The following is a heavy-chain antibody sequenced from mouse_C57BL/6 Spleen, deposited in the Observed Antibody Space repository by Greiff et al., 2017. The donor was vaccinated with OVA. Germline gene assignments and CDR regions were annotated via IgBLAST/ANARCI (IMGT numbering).Heavy chain of an antibody. J-gene: IGHJ2*01. CDR1: GYTFTSYW. V-gene: IGHV1-52*01. D-gene: IGHD1-1*01. CDR3: ARSGYGSSYEGYFDY. Sequence: QVQLKQPGAELVRPGSSVKLSCKASGYTFTSYWMHWVKQRPIQGLEWIGNIDPSDSETHYNQKFKDKATLTVDKSSSTAYMQLSSLTSEDSAVYYCARSGYGSSYEGYFDYWGQGTTLTVSS. CDR2: IDPSDSET.